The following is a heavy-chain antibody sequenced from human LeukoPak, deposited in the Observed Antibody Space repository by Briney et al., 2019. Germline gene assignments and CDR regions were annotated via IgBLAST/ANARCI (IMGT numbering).Heavy chain of an antibody. J-gene: IGHJ3*02. Sequence: GESLKISCKGSGYSFTSYRIGWVRQMPGKGLEWMGIIYPGDSDTRYSPSFQGQVTISADKSISTAYLQWSSLKASDTAMYYCARAPPHIVVVTAVDAFDIWGQGTMVTVSS. CDR1: GYSFTSYR. CDR2: IYPGDSDT. D-gene: IGHD2-21*02. V-gene: IGHV5-51*01. CDR3: ARAPPHIVVVTAVDAFDI.